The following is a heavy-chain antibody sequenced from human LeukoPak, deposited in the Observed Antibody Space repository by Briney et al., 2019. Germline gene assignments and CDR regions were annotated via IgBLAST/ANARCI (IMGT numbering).Heavy chain of an antibody. CDR2: ISCSGGST. CDR1: RFTFDNYA. J-gene: IGHJ4*02. CDR3: AKCFLGSSYGKIDY. V-gene: IGHV3-23*01. D-gene: IGHD5-18*01. Sequence: GGSLRLSCAASRFTFDNYAMSWVRQAPGKGVERVSGISCSGGSTYYVDSVNGRFTISRDNSENTQYLQMNRLRVEDTAVYDCAKCFLGSSYGKIDYWGQGTLVNVSS.